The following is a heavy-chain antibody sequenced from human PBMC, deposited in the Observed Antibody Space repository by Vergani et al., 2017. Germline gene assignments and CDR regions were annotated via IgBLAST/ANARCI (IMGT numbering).Heavy chain of an antibody. Sequence: QLQLQQSGPGLVKPSETLSLTCTVSGGSIRRSSYYWGWIRQPPGKGLEWIGSVYNTGTPYYSPSLKSRVTMSVDTSKNQFSLKLSSVTAADTAVYYCARDGYDILTGYYYYYMDVWGKGTTVTVSS. D-gene: IGHD3-9*01. CDR3: ARDGYDILTGYYYYYMDV. J-gene: IGHJ6*03. CDR2: VYNTGTP. CDR1: GGSIRRSSYY. V-gene: IGHV4-39*01.